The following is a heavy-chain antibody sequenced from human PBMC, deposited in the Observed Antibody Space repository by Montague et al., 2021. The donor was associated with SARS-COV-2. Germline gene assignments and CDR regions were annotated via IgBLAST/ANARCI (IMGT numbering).Heavy chain of an antibody. CDR2: SSYSGST. J-gene: IGHJ6*02. Sequence: SETLSLTCTVSGGSISSYYWSWIRQPPGRGPQWIGYSSYSGSTNYNPSLKIQGTISVDTSKNHFTLRLSSVTAADTAVYYCSNFRRTQLLFGTLYYGMDVWGQGTTVTVSS. CDR1: GGSISSYY. D-gene: IGHD2-2*01. V-gene: IGHV4-59*01. CDR3: SNFRRTQLLFGTLYYGMDV.